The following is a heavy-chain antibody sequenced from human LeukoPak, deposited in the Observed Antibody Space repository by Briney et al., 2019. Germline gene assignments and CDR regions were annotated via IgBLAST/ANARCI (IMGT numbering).Heavy chain of an antibody. Sequence: ASVKVSCKASGYTFTSYDINWVRQATGQGLEWMGWMNPNSGNTGYAQKFQGRVTMTRNTSISTAYMELSSLRSEDTAVYYCALGDYGPLYYDYDMDVWGQGTTVTVSS. CDR1: GYTFTSYD. CDR2: MNPNSGNT. V-gene: IGHV1-8*01. D-gene: IGHD4-17*01. CDR3: ALGDYGPLYYDYDMDV. J-gene: IGHJ6*02.